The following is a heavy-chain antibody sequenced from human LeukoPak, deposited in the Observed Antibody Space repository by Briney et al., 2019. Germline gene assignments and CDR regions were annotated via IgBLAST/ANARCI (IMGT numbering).Heavy chain of an antibody. CDR3: ARGVIVVVPAANNWFDP. CDR2: INPSGGST. D-gene: IGHD2-2*01. CDR1: GYTFTSYY. V-gene: IGHV1-46*01. Sequence: ASVKVSCKASGYTFTSYYMYWVRQAPGQGLEWMGIINPSGGSTSYAQKFQGRVTMTRDTSTSTVYMELSSLRSEDTAVYYCARGVIVVVPAANNWFDPWGQGTLVTVSS. J-gene: IGHJ5*02.